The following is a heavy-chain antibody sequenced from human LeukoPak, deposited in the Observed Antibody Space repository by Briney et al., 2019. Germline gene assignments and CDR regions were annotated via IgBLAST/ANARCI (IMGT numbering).Heavy chain of an antibody. V-gene: IGHV4-31*03. CDR2: IYYSGST. D-gene: IGHD5-18*01. Sequence: SETLSLTCTVSGGSISSGGYYWSWIRQPPGKGLGWIGYIYYSGSTYYNPSLKSRVTISVDTSENQFSLKLSSVTAADTAVYYCAITRNIAMPISYYYYGVDVWGQGTTVIVSS. CDR1: GGSISSGGYY. J-gene: IGHJ6*02. CDR3: AITRNIAMPISYYYYGVDV.